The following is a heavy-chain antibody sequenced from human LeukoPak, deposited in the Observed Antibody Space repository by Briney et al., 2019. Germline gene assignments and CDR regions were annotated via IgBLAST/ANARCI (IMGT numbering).Heavy chain of an antibody. Sequence: GASVKVSCKASGYTFTAYYLLWVRQAPGQGLGWMGWIHPNSGDTNYAQKFQGRVTMTRDTSISTAYLELNRLRSDDTAIYYCSREDYWGQGTLVTVSS. CDR1: GYTFTAYY. CDR2: IHPNSGDT. J-gene: IGHJ4*02. CDR3: SREDY. V-gene: IGHV1-2*02.